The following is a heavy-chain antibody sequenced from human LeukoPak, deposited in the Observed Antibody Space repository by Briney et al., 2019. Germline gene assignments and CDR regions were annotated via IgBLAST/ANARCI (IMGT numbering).Heavy chain of an antibody. CDR2: ISGSDDGT. J-gene: IGHJ4*02. D-gene: IGHD2-15*01. V-gene: IGHV3-23*01. CDR1: GFTFSTYA. CDR3: AKSPVSSCRGSFCYPFDY. Sequence: SGGSLRLSCAASGFTFSTYAMSWVRQIPGKGLEWVSAISGSDDGTYYADSVKGRFTISRDNSRNTLYLQMNTLRAEGTAVYFCAKSPVSSCRGSFCYPFDYWGQGNLVTVSS.